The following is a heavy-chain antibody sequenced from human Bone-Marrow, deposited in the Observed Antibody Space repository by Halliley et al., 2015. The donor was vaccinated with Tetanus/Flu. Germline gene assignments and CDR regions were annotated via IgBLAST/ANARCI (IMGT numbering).Heavy chain of an antibody. Sequence: LGWVARILNIGDGYTQYADSVKGQSTISRDNAKNSLYLQIDSLGVEDTAVYFCVREYNWGGDFWGQGTQVTVSS. CDR3: VREYNWGGDF. CDR2: ILNIGDGYT. D-gene: IGHD1-1*01. V-gene: IGHV3-74*03. J-gene: IGHJ4*02.